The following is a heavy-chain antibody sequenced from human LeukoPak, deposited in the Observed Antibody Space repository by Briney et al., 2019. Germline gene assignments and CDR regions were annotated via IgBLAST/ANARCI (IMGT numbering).Heavy chain of an antibody. CDR3: SRGFDSKSIYFDY. J-gene: IGHJ4*02. V-gene: IGHV4-59*02. CDR2: ICYSWRT. D-gene: IGHD3-10*01. Sequence: PSDTLTLPCTVSGGSVRNYYWNWIRQPRGKGLEGVGYICYSWRTNYSPFLKSRVTILVDTSKNQFSLKLMSVTGADPAGYYCSRGFDSKSIYFDYWGQGTLVTVSS. CDR1: GGSVRNYY.